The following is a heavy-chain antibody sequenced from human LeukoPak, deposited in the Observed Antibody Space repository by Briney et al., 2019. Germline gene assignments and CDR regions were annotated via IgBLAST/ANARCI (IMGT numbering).Heavy chain of an antibody. CDR3: ARDHGSSSPDYYFDY. V-gene: IGHV3-48*01. Sequence: SGGSLRLSCAASGFTFSSYSMKWVRQAPGKGLDWVAYISTGSSTIYYADSVKGRFTISRDNAKNSLYLQVSSLRAEDTAVYHCARDHGSSSPDYYFDYWGQGTLVTVSS. CDR2: ISTGSSTI. D-gene: IGHD6-6*01. J-gene: IGHJ4*02. CDR1: GFTFSSYS.